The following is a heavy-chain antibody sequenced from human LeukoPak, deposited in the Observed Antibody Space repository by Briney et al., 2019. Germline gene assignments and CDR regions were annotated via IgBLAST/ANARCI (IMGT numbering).Heavy chain of an antibody. Sequence: SQTLSLTCTVSGGSITSGSYYWTWIRQSAGGGLEWIGRVYMNGHSNNNPSLESRVTISVDTSNNQFSLNLASVTAADTARYFCARGSCGVNCPKFNWLDTWGQGILVTVSS. D-gene: IGHD2-21*01. J-gene: IGHJ5*02. CDR3: ARGSCGVNCPKFNWLDT. V-gene: IGHV4-61*02. CDR2: VYMNGHS. CDR1: GGSITSGSYY.